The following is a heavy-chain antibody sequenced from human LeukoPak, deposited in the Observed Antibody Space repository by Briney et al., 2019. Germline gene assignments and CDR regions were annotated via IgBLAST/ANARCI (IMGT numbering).Heavy chain of an antibody. J-gene: IGHJ4*02. D-gene: IGHD6-6*01. CDR2: ISGSGTGT. CDR1: RFTFKDYA. CDR3: ATSYSSSSGPFDS. Sequence: GGSLRLSCAASRFTFKDYAMTWVRQAPGKGLEWVSTISGSGTGTYYADSVKGRFTISRDNSRNTLHLQMDSLRADDTAVYYCATSYSSSSGPFDSWGQGTLVTVSS. V-gene: IGHV3-23*01.